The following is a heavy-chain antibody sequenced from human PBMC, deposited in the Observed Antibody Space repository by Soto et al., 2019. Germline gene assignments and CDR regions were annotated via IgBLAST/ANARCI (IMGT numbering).Heavy chain of an antibody. CDR3: ARGRYSSGWYSSNYYYYMDV. CDR1: GGSFSGYY. V-gene: IGHV4-34*01. Sequence: PSETLSLTCAVYGGSFSGYYWSWIRQPPGKGLEWIGEINHSGSTNYNPSLKSRVTISVDTSKNQFSLKLSSVTAADTAVYYCARGRYSSGWYSSNYYYYMDVWGKGTTVTVSS. CDR2: INHSGST. J-gene: IGHJ6*03. D-gene: IGHD6-19*01.